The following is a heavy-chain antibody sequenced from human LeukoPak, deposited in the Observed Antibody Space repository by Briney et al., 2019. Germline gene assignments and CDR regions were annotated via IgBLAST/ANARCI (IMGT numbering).Heavy chain of an antibody. CDR2: IWYDGSNK. CDR3: ARDFYPVAGTARAPAGPSRYYYYGMDV. D-gene: IGHD6-19*01. CDR1: GFTFSSYG. V-gene: IGHV3-33*01. Sequence: GGSLRLSCAASGFTFSSYGMHWVRQAPGKGLEWVAVIWYDGSNKYYADSVKGRFTISRDNSKNTLYLQMNSLRAEDTAVYYCARDFYPVAGTARAPAGPSRYYYYGMDVWGQGTTVTVSS. J-gene: IGHJ6*02.